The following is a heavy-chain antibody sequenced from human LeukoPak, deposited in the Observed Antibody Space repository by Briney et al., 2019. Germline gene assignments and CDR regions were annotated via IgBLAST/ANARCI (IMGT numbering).Heavy chain of an antibody. CDR1: GFSFSLYA. D-gene: IGHD6-19*01. CDR2: IIETGASP. V-gene: IGHV3-23*01. CDR3: ARRGAGSGGLDY. Sequence: GGSLTLSCAASGFSFSLYAMNWVRQAPGKGLEWVSTIIETGASPYYADSVRGRFTVSRDSSKNMFYLQMNSLRVEDTAIYYCARRGAGSGGLDYWGQGTLVTVSS. J-gene: IGHJ4*02.